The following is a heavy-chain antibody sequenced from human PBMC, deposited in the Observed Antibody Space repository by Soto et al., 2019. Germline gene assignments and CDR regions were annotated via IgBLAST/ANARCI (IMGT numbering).Heavy chain of an antibody. CDR2: ISTYNGNT. CDR3: ARALPNGDTYDF. V-gene: IGHV1-18*01. Sequence: QVQLVQSGAEVKKPGASVKVSCKTSGYTFTNFGLVWVRQAPGQGLQWMGWISTYNGNTNYAQKFQDRVTMTTDTPTTTVYMEMRSLKSDDAALYYCARALPNGDTYDFWGQGTLVSVSS. J-gene: IGHJ4*02. CDR1: GYTFTNFG. D-gene: IGHD7-27*01.